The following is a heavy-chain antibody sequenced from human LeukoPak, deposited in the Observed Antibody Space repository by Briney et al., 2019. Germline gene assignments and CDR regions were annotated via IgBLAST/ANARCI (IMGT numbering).Heavy chain of an antibody. J-gene: IGHJ6*02. CDR2: INAGNGNS. CDR3: ARDPSSWGYYYYGMDV. CDR1: GYTFTSYA. V-gene: IGHV1-3*01. Sequence: ASVKVSCTASGYTFTSYAMHWVRQAPGQRLEWMGWINAGNGNSKYSQKFQGRVTITRDTSASTAYMELSSLRSEDTAVYYCARDPSSWGYYYYGMDVWGQGTTVTVSS. D-gene: IGHD6-6*01.